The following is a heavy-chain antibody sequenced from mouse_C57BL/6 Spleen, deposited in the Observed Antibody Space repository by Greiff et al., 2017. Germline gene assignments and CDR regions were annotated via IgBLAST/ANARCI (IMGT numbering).Heavy chain of an antibody. V-gene: IGHV1-80*01. CDR1: GYAFSSYW. Sequence: VQLQQSGAELVKPGASVKISCKASGYAFSSYWMNWVKQRPGKGLEWIGQIYPGDGDTNYNGKFKGKATLTADKSSSTAYMQLSSLTSEDSAVYCCASPHWYGSSFSYWYFDVWGTGTTVTVSS. CDR2: IYPGDGDT. J-gene: IGHJ1*03. D-gene: IGHD1-1*01. CDR3: ASPHWYGSSFSYWYFDV.